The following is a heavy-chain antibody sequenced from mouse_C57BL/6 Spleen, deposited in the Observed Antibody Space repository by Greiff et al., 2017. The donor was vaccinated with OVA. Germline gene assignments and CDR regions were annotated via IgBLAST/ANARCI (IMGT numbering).Heavy chain of an antibody. V-gene: IGHV1-53*01. CDR3: ASGTSSGYGYFDY. CDR2: INPSNGGT. J-gene: IGHJ2*01. CDR1: GYTFTSYW. D-gene: IGHD3-2*02. Sequence: VQLQQPGTELVKPGASVKLSCKASGYTFTSYWMHWVKQRPGQGLEWIGNINPSNGGTNYNEKFKSKATLTVDKSSSTAYMQLSSLTSEDSAVYYCASGTSSGYGYFDYWGQGTTLTVSS.